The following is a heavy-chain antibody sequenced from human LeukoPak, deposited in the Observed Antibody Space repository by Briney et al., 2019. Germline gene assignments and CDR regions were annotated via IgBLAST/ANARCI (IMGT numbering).Heavy chain of an antibody. V-gene: IGHV3-64*01. J-gene: IGHJ4*02. CDR3: ARGGFYDSSGSFDY. CDR2: ISTNGGST. Sequence: GGSLRLSCAASGFTFSNYAMYWVRQAPGRGLEYVSAISTNGGSTDYANSVKGRFTISRDNSDNRVFLQMGTLRAEDMAVYYCARGGFYDSSGSFDYWGQGILVTVSS. D-gene: IGHD3-22*01. CDR1: GFTFSNYA.